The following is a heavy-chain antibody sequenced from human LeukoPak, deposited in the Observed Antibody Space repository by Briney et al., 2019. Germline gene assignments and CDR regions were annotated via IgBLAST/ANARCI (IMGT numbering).Heavy chain of an antibody. CDR3: ARTEPLATVYWYFDL. CDR1: GGSFSGYY. Sequence: SETLSLTCAVYGGSFSGYYWSWIRQPPGKGLEWIGEINNSGSTNYNPSLKSRVTISVDTSKNQFSLKLSSVTAADTAVYYCARTEPLATVYWYFDLWGRGTLVTVSS. CDR2: INNSGST. J-gene: IGHJ2*01. D-gene: IGHD1-14*01. V-gene: IGHV4-34*01.